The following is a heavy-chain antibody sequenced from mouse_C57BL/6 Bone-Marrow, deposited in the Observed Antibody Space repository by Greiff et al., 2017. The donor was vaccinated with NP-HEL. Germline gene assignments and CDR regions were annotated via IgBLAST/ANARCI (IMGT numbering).Heavy chain of an antibody. J-gene: IGHJ2*01. V-gene: IGHV5-9-1*02. D-gene: IGHD2-3*01. CDR2: ISSGGDYI. CDR3: TRDGHGFDY. CDR1: GFTFSSYA. Sequence: DVQLQESGEGLVKPGGSLKLSCAASGFTFSSYAMSWVRQTPEKRLEWVAYISSGGDYIYYADTVKGRFTISRDNARNTLYLQMSSLKSEDTAMYYCTRDGHGFDYWGQGTTLTVSS.